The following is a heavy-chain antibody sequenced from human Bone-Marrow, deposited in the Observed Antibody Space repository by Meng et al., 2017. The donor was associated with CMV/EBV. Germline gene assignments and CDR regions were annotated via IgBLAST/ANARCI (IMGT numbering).Heavy chain of an antibody. D-gene: IGHD3-3*01. Sequence: FALSTSGVGVGWIRQPTGKALEWLALIYWNDDKRYSPSPKSRLTITKDTSENQVVLTMTNMDPVDTATYYCAHGYDFWSVFPRGWFDPWGQGTLVTVSS. CDR2: IYWNDDK. CDR3: AHGYDFWSVFPRGWFDP. CDR1: FALSTSGVG. J-gene: IGHJ5*02. V-gene: IGHV2-5*01.